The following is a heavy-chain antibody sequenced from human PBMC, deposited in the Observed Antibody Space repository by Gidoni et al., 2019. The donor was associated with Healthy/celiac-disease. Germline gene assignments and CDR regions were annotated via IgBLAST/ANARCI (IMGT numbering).Heavy chain of an antibody. CDR3: ANLNKGWYFDY. J-gene: IGHJ4*02. D-gene: IGHD6-19*01. V-gene: IGHV3-23*01. CDR1: GFTFSSYA. CDR2: SSGSGGST. Sequence: EVQLLESGGGLVQPGGSLRLSCAASGFTFSSYAMSWVHQAPGKGLEWVSASSGSGGSTYYADSVKGRFTISRDNSKNTLYLQMNSLRAEDTAVYYCANLNKGWYFDYWGQGTLVTVSS.